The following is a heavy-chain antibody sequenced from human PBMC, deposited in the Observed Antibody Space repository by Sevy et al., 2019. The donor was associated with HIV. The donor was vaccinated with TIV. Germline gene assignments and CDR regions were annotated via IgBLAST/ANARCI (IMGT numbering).Heavy chain of an antibody. D-gene: IGHD3-22*01. J-gene: IGHJ6*03. CDR1: GGSISSGGYY. CDR2: IYYSGST. CDR3: ARVAGYDSSGYGFGYYYYMDV. Sequence: SETLSLTCTVSGGSISSGGYYWSWIRQHPGKGLEWIGYIYYSGSTYYNPSLKSRVTISVDTSKNQFSLKLSSVTAADTAVYYCARVAGYDSSGYGFGYYYYMDVWGKGTTVTVSS. V-gene: IGHV4-31*03.